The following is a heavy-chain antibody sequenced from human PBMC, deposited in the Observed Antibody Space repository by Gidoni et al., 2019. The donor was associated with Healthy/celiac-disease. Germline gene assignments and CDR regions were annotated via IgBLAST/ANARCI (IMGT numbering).Heavy chain of an antibody. D-gene: IGHD2-2*02. CDR3: TTDPDIVVVPAAIRDDWFDP. Sequence: EVQLVESGGGWVKPGGSLRLSCAASGFTFSNAWMRWVRRAPGQGLELVGRIKSKTDGGTTDYAAPVKGRFTISRDDSKNTLYLQMNSLKTEDTAVYYCTTDPDIVVVPAAIRDDWFDPWGQGTLVTVSS. CDR1: GFTFSNAW. V-gene: IGHV3-15*01. J-gene: IGHJ5*02. CDR2: IKSKTDGGTT.